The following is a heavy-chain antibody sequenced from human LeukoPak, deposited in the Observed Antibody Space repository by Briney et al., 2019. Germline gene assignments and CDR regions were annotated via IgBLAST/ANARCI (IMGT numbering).Heavy chain of an antibody. CDR1: GFTFSSYS. D-gene: IGHD3-10*01. Sequence: GGSLRLSCAASGFTFSSYSMNWVRQAPGKGLEWVAVISYDGSNKYYADSVKGRFTISRDNSKNTLYLQMNSLRAEDTAVYYCAKGGSSGGFDYWGQGTLVTVSS. V-gene: IGHV3-30*18. CDR3: AKGGSSGGFDY. CDR2: ISYDGSNK. J-gene: IGHJ4*02.